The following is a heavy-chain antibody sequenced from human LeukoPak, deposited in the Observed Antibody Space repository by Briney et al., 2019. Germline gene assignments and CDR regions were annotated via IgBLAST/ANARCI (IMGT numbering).Heavy chain of an antibody. J-gene: IGHJ4*02. CDR2: INHSGST. D-gene: IGHD4/OR15-4a*01. V-gene: IGHV4-34*01. Sequence: SETLSLTCAVYGGSFSGYYWIWIRQPPGKGLEWIGEINHSGSTNYNPSLKSRVTISVDTSKNQFSLKLSSVTAADTAVYYCARAWVPNYFDYWGQGTLVTVSS. CDR1: GGSFSGYY. CDR3: ARAWVPNYFDY.